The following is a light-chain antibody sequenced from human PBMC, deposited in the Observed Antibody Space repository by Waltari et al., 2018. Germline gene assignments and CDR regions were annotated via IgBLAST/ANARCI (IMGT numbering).Light chain of an antibody. CDR1: SSAVAGYNY. J-gene: IGLJ2*01. Sequence: QSALTQPPSASGSPGQSVTIPCTGTSSAVAGYNYVSWYQQHPGKAPKLMIYEVSKRPSGVPDRFSGSKSGNTASLTVSGLQAEDEADYYCSSYAGSDNFVIFGGGTKLTVL. CDR3: SSYAGSDNFVI. V-gene: IGLV2-8*01. CDR2: EVS.